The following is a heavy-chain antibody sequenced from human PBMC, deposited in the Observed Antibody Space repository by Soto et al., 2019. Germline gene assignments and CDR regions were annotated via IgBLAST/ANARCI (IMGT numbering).Heavy chain of an antibody. D-gene: IGHD2-21*02. Sequence: LSLTCIVSGESISSSSYYLGCIRQPPGKGLEWIGSIHYSGRTYYNPSFKSRVTISIDTSKNQFSLKLSSVTATDTPVHYCARQGQTVGTHAYLEHWVQGDLVTVSS. V-gene: IGHV4-39*01. CDR2: IHYSGRT. CDR3: ARQGQTVGTHAYLEH. J-gene: IGHJ1*01. CDR1: GESISSSSYY.